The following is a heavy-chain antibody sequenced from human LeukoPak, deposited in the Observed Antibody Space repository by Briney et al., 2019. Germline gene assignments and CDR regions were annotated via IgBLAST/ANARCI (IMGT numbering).Heavy chain of an antibody. CDR1: GFSFSRYS. CDR3: ARGDSSSSGFDY. J-gene: IGHJ4*02. D-gene: IGHD6-6*01. Sequence: GGSLRLFCAASGFSFSRYSMNWVRQAPGKGLEWVSSISSSSSYIYYADSVKGRFTISRDNAKNSLYLQMNSLRAEDTAVYYCARGDSSSSGFDYWGQGTLDTVSS. CDR2: ISSSSSYI. V-gene: IGHV3-21*01.